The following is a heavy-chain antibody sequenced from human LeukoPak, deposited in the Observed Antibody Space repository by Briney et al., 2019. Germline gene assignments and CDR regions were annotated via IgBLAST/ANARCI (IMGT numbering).Heavy chain of an antibody. J-gene: IGHJ4*02. Sequence: PGGSLRLSCTASGFTFGDYAMTWVRQAPGKGLEWVGFIRSKAYGGTVEYAASVKGRFTLSRDDSKSIAYLQMNRLETEDTAVYFCSRMLYCSGGSCSSDYGGQGTLVTVSS. V-gene: IGHV3-49*04. D-gene: IGHD2-15*01. CDR2: IRSKAYGGTV. CDR3: SRMLYCSGGSCSSDY. CDR1: GFTFGDYA.